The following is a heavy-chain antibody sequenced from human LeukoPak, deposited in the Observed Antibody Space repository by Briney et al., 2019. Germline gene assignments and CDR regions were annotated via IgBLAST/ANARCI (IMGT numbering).Heavy chain of an antibody. CDR2: ISGSGGST. J-gene: IGHJ4*02. V-gene: IGHV3-23*01. CDR3: AKDTYSSGWYVRGLFDY. D-gene: IGHD6-19*01. CDR1: GFTFSSYA. Sequence: GGSLRLSCAASGFTFSSYAMSWVRQAPGKGLEWVSAISGSGGSTYYADSVKGRFTISRDNSKNTLYLQMNSLRAEDTAVYYCAKDTYSSGWYVRGLFDYWGQRTLVTVSS.